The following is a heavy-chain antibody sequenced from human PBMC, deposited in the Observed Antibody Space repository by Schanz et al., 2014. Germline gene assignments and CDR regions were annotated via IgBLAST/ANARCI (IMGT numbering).Heavy chain of an antibody. Sequence: PLVEFGGGLVQPGGSLRLSCEASGFSFSVSWMNWVRQAPGKGLEWVATIKEDGSQKYYLDSVKGRFTISRDNSKNTLYLRMNSLRAEDTAVYYCAKEFSSSWWYGMDVWGQGTTVTVSS. V-gene: IGHV3-7*03. CDR2: IKEDGSQK. J-gene: IGHJ6*02. CDR1: GFSFSVSW. D-gene: IGHD6-13*01. CDR3: AKEFSSSWWYGMDV.